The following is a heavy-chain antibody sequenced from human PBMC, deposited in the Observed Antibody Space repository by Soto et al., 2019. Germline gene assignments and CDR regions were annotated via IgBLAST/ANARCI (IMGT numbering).Heavy chain of an antibody. J-gene: IGHJ5*02. CDR1: GGSISSGGYY. V-gene: IGHV4-31*03. CDR2: IYYSGST. CDR3: ARSGRVQLLDVIRNWFDP. D-gene: IGHD2-2*01. Sequence: SETLSLTCTVSGGSISSGGYYWSWIRQHPGKCLEWIGYIYYSGSTYYNPSLKSRVTISVDTSKNQFSLKLSSVTAADTAVYYCARSGRVQLLDVIRNWFDPWGQGTLVTVYS.